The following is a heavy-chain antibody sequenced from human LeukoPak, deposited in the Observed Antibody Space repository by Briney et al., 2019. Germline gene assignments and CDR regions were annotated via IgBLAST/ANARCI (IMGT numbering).Heavy chain of an antibody. Sequence: PSETLSLTCSVSGGSISDYYWSWIRQPPGKGLEWIGYIYRGGTINYNPSVKSRVTMSIDTSKGQFTLHLRSVSAADTAIYHCTTCAPNRYWFAPWGQGIQVTVSS. CDR3: TTCAPNRYWFAP. CDR2: IYRGGTI. CDR1: GGSISDYY. J-gene: IGHJ5*02. V-gene: IGHV4-4*09. D-gene: IGHD2-2*01.